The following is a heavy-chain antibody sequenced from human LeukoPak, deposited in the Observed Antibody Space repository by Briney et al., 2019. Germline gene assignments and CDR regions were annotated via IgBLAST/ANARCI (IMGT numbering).Heavy chain of an antibody. J-gene: IGHJ3*02. CDR1: GGSISSYY. D-gene: IGHD3-9*01. CDR3: ARAPSYYDILTGKLKPDDAFDI. Sequence: KPSETLSLTCTVSGGSISSYYWSWIRQPPGKGLEWIGYIYYSGSTNYNPSLKSRVTISVDTSKNQFSLKLSSVTAADTVVYYCARAPSYYDILTGKLKPDDAFDIWGQGTMVTVSS. V-gene: IGHV4-59*08. CDR2: IYYSGST.